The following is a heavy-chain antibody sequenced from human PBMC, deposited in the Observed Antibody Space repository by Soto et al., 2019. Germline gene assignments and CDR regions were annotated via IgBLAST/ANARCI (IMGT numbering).Heavy chain of an antibody. CDR2: ISGSGGST. CDR3: AKGATIFGVANYGMDV. Sequence: PGGSLRLSCAASGFTFSSYAMSWVRQAPGKGLEWISAISGSGGSTYYADSVKGRFTISRDNSKNTLYLQMNSLRAEDTAVYFCAKGATIFGVANYGMDVWGQVTTVTVAS. CDR1: GFTFSSYA. V-gene: IGHV3-23*01. D-gene: IGHD3-3*01. J-gene: IGHJ6*02.